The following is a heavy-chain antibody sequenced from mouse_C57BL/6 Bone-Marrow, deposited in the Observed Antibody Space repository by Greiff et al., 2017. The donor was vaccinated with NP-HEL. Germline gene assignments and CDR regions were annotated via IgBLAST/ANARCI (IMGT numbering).Heavy chain of an antibody. J-gene: IGHJ1*03. CDR1: GFTFSSYA. CDR2: ISDGGSYT. Sequence: DVMLVESGGGLVKPGGSLKLSCAASGFTFSSYAMSWVRQTPEKRLEWVATISDGGSYTYYPDNVKGRFTISRDNAKNNLYLQMSHLKSEDTAMYYCARDRLVYWYFDVWGTGTTVTVSS. V-gene: IGHV5-4*01. CDR3: ARDRLVYWYFDV.